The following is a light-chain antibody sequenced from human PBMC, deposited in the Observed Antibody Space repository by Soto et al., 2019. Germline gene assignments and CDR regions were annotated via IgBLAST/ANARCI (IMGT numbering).Light chain of an antibody. CDR3: MQSLQTPPWT. J-gene: IGKJ1*01. Sequence: DIVMTQSPLSLPVTPGEPASISCRSSQSLLHSNGYNYLDWYLQKPGQSPQLLIYLGSSRASGVPDRFSGSGSGTYFTLKISRVVAEDVGVYFCMQSLQTPPWTFGQGTKVEIK. CDR1: QSLLHSNGYNY. V-gene: IGKV2-28*01. CDR2: LGS.